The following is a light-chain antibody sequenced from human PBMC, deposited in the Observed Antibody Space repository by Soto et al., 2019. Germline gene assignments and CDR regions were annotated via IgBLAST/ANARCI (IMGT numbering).Light chain of an antibody. J-gene: IGLJ3*02. CDR3: CSYAGSYTGV. CDR1: SSDVGGYNY. CDR2: DVI. V-gene: IGLV2-11*01. Sequence: QSALTQPRSVSGSPGQSVTISCTGTSSDVGGYNYVSWYQQHPGKAPKLMIYDVIKRPSGVPDRFSGSKSGNAASLTISGLQAEDEADYYCCSYAGSYTGVFGGATQLTVL.